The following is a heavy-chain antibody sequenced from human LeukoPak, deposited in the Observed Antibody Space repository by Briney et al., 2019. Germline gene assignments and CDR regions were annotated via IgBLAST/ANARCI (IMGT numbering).Heavy chain of an antibody. V-gene: IGHV4-34*01. Sequence: SETLSLTCAVYGGSFSGYYWSWIRQPPGKGLEWIGEINHSGSTNYNPSLKSRVTISVDTSKNQFSLKLSSVTAADTAVYYCARAYYDSSGYYYSYYYYYYMDVWGKGTTVTISS. CDR1: GGSFSGYY. J-gene: IGHJ6*03. CDR2: INHSGST. CDR3: ARAYYDSSGYYYSYYYYYYMDV. D-gene: IGHD3-22*01.